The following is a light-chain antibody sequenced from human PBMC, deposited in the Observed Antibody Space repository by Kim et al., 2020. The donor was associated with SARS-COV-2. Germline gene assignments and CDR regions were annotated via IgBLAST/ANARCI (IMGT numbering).Light chain of an antibody. J-gene: IGLJ3*02. Sequence: SSELTQDPAVSVALGQTVSITCQGDSLRNYYASWYQQKPRQAPVVVIYGRNDRPSGIPDRFSGSNSGNTASLTITGAQAEDEGNYYCISRDSSGNHLVFG. CDR3: ISRDSSGNHLV. V-gene: IGLV3-19*01. CDR1: SLRNYY. CDR2: GRN.